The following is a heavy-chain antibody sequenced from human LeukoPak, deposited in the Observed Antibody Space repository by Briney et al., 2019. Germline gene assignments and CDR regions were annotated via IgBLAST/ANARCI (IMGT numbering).Heavy chain of an antibody. D-gene: IGHD3-16*02. CDR2: ISGSGGST. Sequence: PGGSLRLSCAASGFTFSSYAMSWVRQAPGKGLEWVSAISGSGGSTYYADSVKGRFTISRDNSKNTLYLQMNSLRAEDTAVYYCAKTGAIRLRLGELSSTDYWGQGTLVAVSS. CDR1: GFTFSSYA. J-gene: IGHJ4*02. CDR3: AKTGAIRLRLGELSSTDY. V-gene: IGHV3-23*01.